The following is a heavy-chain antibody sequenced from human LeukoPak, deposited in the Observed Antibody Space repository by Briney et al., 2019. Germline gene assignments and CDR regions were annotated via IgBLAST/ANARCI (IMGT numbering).Heavy chain of an antibody. CDR1: GFTFSSYS. CDR2: ISSSSSTI. CDR3: ASFMVRGVISTVDAFDI. D-gene: IGHD3-10*01. Sequence: PGGSLRLSCAASGFTFSSYSMNWVRQAPGKGLEWVSYISSSSSTIYYADSVKGRFTISRDNAKNSLYLQMNSLRAEDTAVYYCASFMVRGVISTVDAFDIWGQGTMVTVSS. J-gene: IGHJ3*02. V-gene: IGHV3-48*04.